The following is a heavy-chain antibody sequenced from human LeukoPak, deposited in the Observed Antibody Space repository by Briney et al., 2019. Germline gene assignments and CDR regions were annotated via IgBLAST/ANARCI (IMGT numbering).Heavy chain of an antibody. Sequence: GGSLRLSCAASGLTVSSNCMSWVRQAPGKGLEWVSFIYSGGSTYYTDSVKGRFTISRDNAKNSLYLQMNSLRAEDTAVYYCARKNGLDYWGQGTLVTVSS. V-gene: IGHV3-53*01. CDR2: IYSGGST. CDR1: GLTVSSNC. J-gene: IGHJ4*02. CDR3: ARKNGLDY.